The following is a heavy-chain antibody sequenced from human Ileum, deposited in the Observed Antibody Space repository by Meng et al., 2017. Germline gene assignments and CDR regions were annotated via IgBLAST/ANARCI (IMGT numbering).Heavy chain of an antibody. CDR1: GGSVSRSGYQ. CDR3: ARDHWGSLDY. CDR2: AST. D-gene: IGHD7-27*01. V-gene: IGHV4-61*08. Sequence: VQAEVAGPGRATPSDTLVPLCAVAGGSVSRSGYQWGWIRQPQGKGLEWIGYASTNYNPSLKSRVTISVDTSKNQFSLKLTSVTAADTAVYYCARDHWGSLDYWGQGVLVTVSS. J-gene: IGHJ4*02.